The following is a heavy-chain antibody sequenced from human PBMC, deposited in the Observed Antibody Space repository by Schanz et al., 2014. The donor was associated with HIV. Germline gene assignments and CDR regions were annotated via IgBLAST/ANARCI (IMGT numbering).Heavy chain of an antibody. J-gene: IGHJ2*01. CDR2: IKEDGSEK. Sequence: VQLVESGGGVVQPGRSLRLSCEASGFTFNNYGMHWVRQAPGKGLEWVANIKEDGSEKYHADSVKGRFTISRDNAKNSLFLQMNSLKAEDTAVYYCARENWYLDLWGRGTLVTVSS. CDR1: GFTFNNYG. V-gene: IGHV3-7*03. CDR3: ARENWYLDL.